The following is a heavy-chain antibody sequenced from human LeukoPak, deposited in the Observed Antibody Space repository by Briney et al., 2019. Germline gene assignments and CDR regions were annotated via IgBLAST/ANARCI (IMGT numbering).Heavy chain of an antibody. J-gene: IGHJ3*02. CDR2: INQGGGT. CDR3: ASPDSSGWYEAFDI. CDR1: GGSFSGYY. V-gene: IGHV4-34*01. D-gene: IGHD6-19*01. Sequence: SETLSLTCAVYGGSFSGYYWSWIRQPPGKGLEWIGEINQGGGTKYNPSLKSRVTVSVDTSKNQFSLKLSSVTAADTAVYYCASPDSSGWYEAFDIWGQGTMVTVSS.